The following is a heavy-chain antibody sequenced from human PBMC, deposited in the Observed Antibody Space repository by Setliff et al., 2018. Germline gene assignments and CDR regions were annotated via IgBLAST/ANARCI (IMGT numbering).Heavy chain of an antibody. CDR3: ARDRYYNSWRGTSITPPHDAFDI. CDR2: INPSGGLT. V-gene: IGHV1-46*03. Sequence: GASVKVSCKASGYTLTNYYMHWVRQAPGQGLEWMGIINPSGGLTRYAQKFQGRVTMTRDTSTSTVYMEVSCLRSEDTAVYYCARDRYYNSWRGTSITPPHDAFDIWGQGTMVTVSS. J-gene: IGHJ3*02. CDR1: GYTLTNYY. D-gene: IGHD3-3*01.